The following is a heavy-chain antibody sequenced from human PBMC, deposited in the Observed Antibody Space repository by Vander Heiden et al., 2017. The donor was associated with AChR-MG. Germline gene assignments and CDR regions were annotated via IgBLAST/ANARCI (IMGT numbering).Heavy chain of an antibody. CDR2: INVYNGIT. V-gene: IGHV1-18*01. Sequence: QVQLVQSGTELKTPGASVRVSCKASGYSFNNYGLCWVRQAPGQGPEWMGWINVYNGITNYAQKFQGRVTMTTDIATTTAYMELRSLRGDDTAVYYCARVSRVGSYPNYWGQGTLVTVSS. CDR1: GYSFNNYG. D-gene: IGHD1-26*01. J-gene: IGHJ4*02. CDR3: ARVSRVGSYPNY.